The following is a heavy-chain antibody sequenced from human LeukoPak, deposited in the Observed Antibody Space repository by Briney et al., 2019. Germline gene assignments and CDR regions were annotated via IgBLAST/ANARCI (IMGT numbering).Heavy chain of an antibody. CDR2: ISDSGGST. D-gene: IGHD2-15*01. V-gene: IGHV3-64D*09. Sequence: GGSLRLSCSASGFPFSSYAMHWVRQAPGTGLEYVSAISDSGGSTYYADSVKGRFTISRDNSKNTLYLQMSSLGAEDTALYFCVRGYSFGPYGMDVWGQGTTVTVSS. CDR3: VRGYSFGPYGMDV. J-gene: IGHJ6*02. CDR1: GFPFSSYA.